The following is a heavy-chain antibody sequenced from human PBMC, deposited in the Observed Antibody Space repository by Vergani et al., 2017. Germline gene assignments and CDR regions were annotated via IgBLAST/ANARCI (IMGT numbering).Heavy chain of an antibody. Sequence: QLQLQESGPGLVKPSATLSLTCSVSGASIRSSNYYWGWIRQPPGKGLEWIASIYYSGSTYYNPSLKSRVTISVDTSKNQFSLKLSSVTAAATAVYFCAGHSTVEWLGTLGWIDPGGQGILVTVPS. CDR2: IYYSGST. J-gene: IGHJ5*02. V-gene: IGHV4-39*01. CDR1: GASIRSSNYY. D-gene: IGHD6-19*01. CDR3: AGHSTVEWLGTLGWIDP.